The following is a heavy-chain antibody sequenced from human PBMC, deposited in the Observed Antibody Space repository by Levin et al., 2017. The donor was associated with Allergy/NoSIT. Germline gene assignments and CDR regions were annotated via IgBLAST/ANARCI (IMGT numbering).Heavy chain of an antibody. CDR2: IYSSGST. D-gene: IGHD6-6*01. J-gene: IGHJ4*02. Sequence: SETLSLTCTVSGASVNSGFNYWSWIRQPPGRGLEWIGYIYSSGSTDYNPSLKSRVTISLDTSKNQFSLNLSSVTAADTARYYCARGESVAARFDYWGQGTLATVSS. CDR1: GASVNSGFNY. CDR3: ARGESVAARFDY. V-gene: IGHV4-61*01.